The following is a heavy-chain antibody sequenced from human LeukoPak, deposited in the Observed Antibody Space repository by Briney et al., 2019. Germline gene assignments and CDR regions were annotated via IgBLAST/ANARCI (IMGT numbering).Heavy chain of an antibody. CDR3: ARGGDSSGYYYPVFDY. CDR2: IYYSGST. V-gene: IGHV4-59*01. Sequence: SETLSLTCTVSSDSISSSYWSWIRQPPGKGLEWIGYIYYSGSTNYNPSLKSRVTISVDTSKNQFSLKLSSVTAADTAVYYCARGGDSSGYYYPVFDYWGQGTLVTVSS. CDR1: SDSISSSY. D-gene: IGHD3-22*01. J-gene: IGHJ4*02.